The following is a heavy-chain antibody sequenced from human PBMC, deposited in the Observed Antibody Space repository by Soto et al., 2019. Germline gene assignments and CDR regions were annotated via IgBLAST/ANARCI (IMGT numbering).Heavy chain of an antibody. V-gene: IGHV3-7*01. CDR3: VKDRSFTIFGVVILDY. J-gene: IGHJ4*02. CDR2: IKPDGSEQ. D-gene: IGHD3-3*01. Sequence: GGSLRLWCAASGFTFSDNWMNWVRQAPGKGLEWVATIKPDGSEQDYADSVKGRFTISRDDSKNTLYLQMSSLRPGDTAVYYCVKDRSFTIFGVVILDYWGQGTRVTVSS. CDR1: GFTFSDNW.